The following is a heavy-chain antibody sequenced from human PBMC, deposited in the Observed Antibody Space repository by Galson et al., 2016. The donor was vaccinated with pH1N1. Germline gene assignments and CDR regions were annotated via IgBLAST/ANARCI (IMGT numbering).Heavy chain of an antibody. CDR1: GFSLSTSGVG. V-gene: IGHV2-5*01. CDR2: IYWNDDK. Sequence: PALVKPTQTLTLTCTFSGFSLSTSGVGVGWIRQPPGKAPEWLALIYWNDDKRYSPSLKSRLTITKDTSKSQVGLTMTNTDPVDTATYYFAHQVSGSPTFFHLWGKGTRVIVSS. J-gene: IGHJ1*01. CDR3: AHQVSGSPTFFHL. D-gene: IGHD3-10*01.